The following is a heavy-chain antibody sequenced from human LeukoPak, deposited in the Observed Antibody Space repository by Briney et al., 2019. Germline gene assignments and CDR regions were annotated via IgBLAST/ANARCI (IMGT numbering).Heavy chain of an antibody. V-gene: IGHV4-39*07. CDR3: AGDRGYSSSWYNWLDP. CDR2: INYSGST. CDR1: GGSITSRSNY. Sequence: SETLSLTCTVSGGSITSRSNYWGWIRQPPGKGLEWIGSINYSGSTYYNPSLKSRVTISVDTSKNQFSLKLSSVTAADTAVYYCAGDRGYSSSWYNWLDPWGQGTLVTVSS. J-gene: IGHJ5*02. D-gene: IGHD6-13*01.